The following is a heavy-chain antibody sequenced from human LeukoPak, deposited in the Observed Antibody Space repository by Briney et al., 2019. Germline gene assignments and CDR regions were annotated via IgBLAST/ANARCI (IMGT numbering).Heavy chain of an antibody. CDR2: IDSSSSAI. J-gene: IGHJ1*01. Sequence: GGSLRLSCAASGFTFSSYAINWVRQAPGKGLEWVSYIDSSSSAIYYADSVKGRFTISSDNAKNSLYLQMNSLRDEDTAVYYCARSLRGYCSGGSCPEEYFQHWGQGTLVTVSS. CDR3: ARSLRGYCSGGSCPEEYFQH. CDR1: GFTFSSYA. D-gene: IGHD2-15*01. V-gene: IGHV3-48*02.